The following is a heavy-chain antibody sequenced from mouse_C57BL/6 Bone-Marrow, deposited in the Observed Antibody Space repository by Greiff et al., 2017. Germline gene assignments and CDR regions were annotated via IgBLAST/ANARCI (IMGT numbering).Heavy chain of an antibody. CDR3: ARHALITTVAWFDY. CDR1: GFTFSSYG. Sequence: EVKLVESGGDLVKPGGSLKLSCAASGFTFSSYGMSWVRQTPDKRLEWVATISSGGSYTYYPDSVKGRFTISRDNAKNTLYLQMSSLKSDDTAMYYCARHALITTVAWFDYWGQGTTLTVSS. V-gene: IGHV5-6*01. D-gene: IGHD1-1*01. CDR2: ISSGGSYT. J-gene: IGHJ2*01.